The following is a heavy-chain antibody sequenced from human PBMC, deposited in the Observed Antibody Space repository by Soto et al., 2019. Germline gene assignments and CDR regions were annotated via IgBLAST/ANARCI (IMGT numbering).Heavy chain of an antibody. CDR1: GFTFSTSW. CDR3: ARDRAYNCFDF. V-gene: IGHV3-7*01. Sequence: EVQLVESGGGLVQPGGSLRLSCAASGFTFSTSWMTWVRHAPGKGLEWLANIKEDGSVKNYAASVRGRLTISRDNAKNSLYLQVDSLRAEDTAVYYCARDRAYNCFDFWGQGTLVTVSS. CDR2: IKEDGSVK. J-gene: IGHJ5*01.